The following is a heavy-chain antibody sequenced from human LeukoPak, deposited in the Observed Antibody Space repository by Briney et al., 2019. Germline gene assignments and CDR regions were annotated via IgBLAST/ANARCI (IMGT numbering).Heavy chain of an antibody. CDR1: GYTFTSYD. D-gene: IGHD1-26*01. V-gene: IGHV1-8*03. Sequence: ASVKVSCKASGYTFTSYDINWVRQATGQGLEWMGWMNPNSGNTGYAQKLQGRVTITRDTSISTAYMELSSLRYEDTAVYYCARKRGGYWAEYYFDYWGQGTLGTVSS. CDR3: ARKRGGYWAEYYFDY. CDR2: MNPNSGNT. J-gene: IGHJ4*02.